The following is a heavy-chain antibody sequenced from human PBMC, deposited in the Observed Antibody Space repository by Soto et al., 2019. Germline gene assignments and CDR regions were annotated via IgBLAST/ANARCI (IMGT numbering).Heavy chain of an antibody. V-gene: IGHV1-8*01. D-gene: IGHD2-8*01. Sequence: QVRLVQSGAEVKKPGASVKVSCKASGYTFSSFEIHWVRQAAGQGLEWMGWMNPNNGDTGHAQKFQGRVTMTRNTPISTAFMELRSLRSEDTAMFYCARWVSATDFDSWGQGTLVTVSS. CDR1: GYTFSSFE. CDR2: MNPNNGDT. CDR3: ARWVSATDFDS. J-gene: IGHJ4*02.